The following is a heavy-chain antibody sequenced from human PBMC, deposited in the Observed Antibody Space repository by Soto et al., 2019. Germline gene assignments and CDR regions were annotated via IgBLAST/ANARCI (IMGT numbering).Heavy chain of an antibody. CDR2: IVPILGIA. J-gene: IGHJ5*02. CDR3: ARVPYFYDSSGYYWVNWFDP. D-gene: IGHD3-22*01. Sequence: SVKVSCKASGGTFSSYTISWVRQAPGQGLEWMGRIVPILGIANYAQKFQGRVTITADKSTSTAYMELSSLRSEDTAVYYCARVPYFYDSSGYYWVNWFDPWG. CDR1: GGTFSSYT. V-gene: IGHV1-69*02.